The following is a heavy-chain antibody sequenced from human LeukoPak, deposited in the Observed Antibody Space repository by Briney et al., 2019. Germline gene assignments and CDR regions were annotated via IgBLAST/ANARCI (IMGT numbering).Heavy chain of an antibody. CDR3: VKGGTIVLVPAAVDY. J-gene: IGHJ4*02. CDR2: ISGNGGST. Sequence: PGGSLRLSCSASGFTFSSYAMHWVRQAPGKGLEYVSAISGNGGSTYHADSVKGRFTISRDNSENTLYLQMSSLRAEDTAVYYCVKGGTIVLVPAAVDYWGQGTLVTVSS. CDR1: GFTFSSYA. V-gene: IGHV3-64D*06. D-gene: IGHD2-2*01.